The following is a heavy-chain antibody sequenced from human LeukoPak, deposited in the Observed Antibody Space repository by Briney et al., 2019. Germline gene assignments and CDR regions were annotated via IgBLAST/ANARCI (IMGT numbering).Heavy chain of an antibody. Sequence: PGGSLRLSCAASGFTVSDSTMHWVRQASGKGLEWVGRIRSKANSYATAYAASVKGRFTISRDDSKNTAYLRMNSLKIEDTAVYYCTRTGIGVAARPGYYYGMDVWGQGTTVTVSS. CDR2: IRSKANSYAT. D-gene: IGHD6-6*01. J-gene: IGHJ6*02. V-gene: IGHV3-73*01. CDR1: GFTVSDST. CDR3: TRTGIGVAARPGYYYGMDV.